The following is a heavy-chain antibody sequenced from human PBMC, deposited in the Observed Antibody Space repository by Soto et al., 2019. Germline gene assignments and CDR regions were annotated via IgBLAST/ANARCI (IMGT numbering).Heavy chain of an antibody. D-gene: IGHD3-10*01. J-gene: IGHJ6*02. CDR3: SRRKSLDV. V-gene: IGHV4-30-4*08. CDR2: VHDRETA. Sequence: QLQLQESGPGLLRPSQTLSLTCSLSGGSVSSHDYDWTWVRQRPGKGLEWIGFVHDRETADYNPSLKSPVSISVDTFKNKFSLRLSSGTAAESGVYYCSRRKSLDVWGQGITVIVSS. CDR1: GGSVSSHDYD.